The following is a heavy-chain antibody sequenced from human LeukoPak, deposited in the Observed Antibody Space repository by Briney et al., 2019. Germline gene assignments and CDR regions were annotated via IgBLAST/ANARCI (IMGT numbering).Heavy chain of an antibody. J-gene: IGHJ5*02. CDR1: QPPVSHLP. CDR3: TTVPGGHHYLWFDV. Sequence: SVNLSYTPVQPPVSHLPTVWLRQSPGRGLEWLGGIIPIYGTANYALVFQGRITLSGDNAKSTAYQQVSSLRADDTAVYCCTTVPGGHHYLWFDVQGQGTLVSVSS. D-gene: IGHD3-16*01. V-gene: IGHV1-69*06. CDR2: IIPIYGTA.